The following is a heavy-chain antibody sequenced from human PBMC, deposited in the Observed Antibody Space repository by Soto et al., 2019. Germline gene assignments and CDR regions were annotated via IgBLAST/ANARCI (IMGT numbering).Heavy chain of an antibody. CDR3: VRGPDYEGYFDY. CDR2: IILPFGTP. Sequence: QVRLVQSGAEVKKTGSSVKVSCEASGTTFSNFAIGWVRQAPGQGLEWMGGIILPFGTPNYAQQFQGRVTISADESMTTAYMELRGLRSEDTAVYYCVRGPDYEGYFDYWGQGTLVTVSS. V-gene: IGHV1-69*12. CDR1: GTTFSNFA. J-gene: IGHJ4*02. D-gene: IGHD3-22*01.